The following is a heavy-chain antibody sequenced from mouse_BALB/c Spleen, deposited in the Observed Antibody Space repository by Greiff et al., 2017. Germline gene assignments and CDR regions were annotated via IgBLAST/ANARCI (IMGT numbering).Heavy chain of an antibody. Sequence: VQGVESGPGLVAPSQSLSITCTVSGFSLTSYGVHWVRQPPGKGLEWLGVIWAGGSTNYNSALMSRLSISKDNSKSQVFLKMNSLQTDDTAMYYCARRSPYDGYYDWYFDVWGAGTTVTVSS. J-gene: IGHJ1*01. CDR1: GFSLTSYG. D-gene: IGHD2-3*01. CDR3: ARRSPYDGYYDWYFDV. CDR2: IWAGGST. V-gene: IGHV2-9*02.